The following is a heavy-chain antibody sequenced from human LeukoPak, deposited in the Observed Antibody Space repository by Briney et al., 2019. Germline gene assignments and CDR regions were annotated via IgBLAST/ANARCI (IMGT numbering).Heavy chain of an antibody. V-gene: IGHV3-30*18. J-gene: IGHJ4*02. CDR2: ISYDGSNK. D-gene: IGHD6-13*01. CDR1: GFTFSSYG. Sequence: GGSLRLSCAASGFTFSSYGMHWVRQAPGKGLEWVAVISYDGSNKYYADSVKGRFTISRDNSKNTLYLQMNSLRAEDTAVYYCAKDGVGSSWNFDYWGQGTLVTVSS. CDR3: AKDGVGSSWNFDY.